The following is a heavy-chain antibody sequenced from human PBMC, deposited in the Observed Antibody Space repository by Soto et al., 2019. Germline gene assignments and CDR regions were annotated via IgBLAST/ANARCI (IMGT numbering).Heavy chain of an antibody. J-gene: IGHJ5*02. Sequence: SVKVTCKASGFTFTSCAVQWVRQARGQRLEWIGWIVVGSGNTNYAQKFQGRVTITTDTSTSTAYMELSRLRSDDTAVYYCARDIVVVPAADWFDPWGQGTLVTVSS. D-gene: IGHD2-2*01. CDR3: ARDIVVVPAADWFDP. CDR1: GFTFTSCA. CDR2: IVVGSGNT. V-gene: IGHV1-58*01.